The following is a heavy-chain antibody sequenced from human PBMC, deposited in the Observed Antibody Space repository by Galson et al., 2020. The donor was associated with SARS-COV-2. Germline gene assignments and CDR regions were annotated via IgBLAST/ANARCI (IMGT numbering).Heavy chain of an antibody. D-gene: IGHD2-21*02. CDR1: GGTFSSYA. CDR3: ARGVVTSYFYCYDMDV. V-gene: IGHV1-69*13. Sequence: SVKVSCKASGGTFSSYAISWVRQAPGQGLEWMGGIIPIFGTANYAQKFQGRVTLTADESTSTAYMELSSLRSEDTAVFYCARGVVTSYFYCYDMDVGGKGTTVTVSS. J-gene: IGHJ6*03. CDR2: IIPIFGTA.